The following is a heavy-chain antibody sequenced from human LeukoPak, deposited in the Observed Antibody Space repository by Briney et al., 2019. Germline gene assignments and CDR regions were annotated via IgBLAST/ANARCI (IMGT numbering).Heavy chain of an antibody. J-gene: IGHJ4*02. V-gene: IGHV3-21*04. CDR3: AKPTVTLDY. CDR1: RFMFSSFS. CDR2: ISETSSHT. D-gene: IGHD4-17*01. Sequence: GGSLRLSCTASRFMFSSFSINWVRQAPGKGLEWVSYISETSSHTYYADSVKGRFTISRDNAKNSLYLEMNSLRAEDTAVYYCAKPTVTLDYWGQGTLVTVSS.